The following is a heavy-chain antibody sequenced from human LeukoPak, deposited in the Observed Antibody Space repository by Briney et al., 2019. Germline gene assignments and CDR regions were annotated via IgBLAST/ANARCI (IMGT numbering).Heavy chain of an antibody. J-gene: IGHJ4*02. CDR1: GESFSGYY. CDR2: INHSGST. D-gene: IGHD3-3*01. Sequence: KPSETLSLTCAVYGESFSGYYWSWIRQPPGKGLEWIGEINHSGSTNYNPSLKSRVTISVDTSKNQFSLKLSSVTAADTAVYYCARGHDFWSGYSQAGLDYWGQGTLVTVSS. V-gene: IGHV4-34*01. CDR3: ARGHDFWSGYSQAGLDY.